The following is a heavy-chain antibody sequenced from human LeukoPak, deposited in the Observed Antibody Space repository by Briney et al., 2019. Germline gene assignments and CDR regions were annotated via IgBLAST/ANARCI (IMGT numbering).Heavy chain of an antibody. CDR1: GFIFSSYS. D-gene: IGHD5-18*01. J-gene: IGHJ4*02. CDR3: ARDRSYGSFDS. CDR2: ISSSSSYI. V-gene: IGHV3-21*04. Sequence: GGSLRLSCAASGFIFSSYSMNWVRQAPGKGLEWVSSISSSSSYIYYADSVKGRFTISRDNAKNALYLQMNSLTAEDTALYHCARDRSYGSFDSWGQGTLVTVSS.